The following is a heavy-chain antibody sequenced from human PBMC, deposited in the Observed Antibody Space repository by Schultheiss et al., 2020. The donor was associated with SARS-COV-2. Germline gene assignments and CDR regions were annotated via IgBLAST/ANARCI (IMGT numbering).Heavy chain of an antibody. J-gene: IGHJ5*02. Sequence: ASVKVSCKASGYTFTSYYMHWVRQAPGQGLEWMGRINPNSGGTNYAQKFQGRVTMTRDTSISTAYMELSRLRSDDTAVYYCARVYSYDDNWFDPWGQGTLVTVSS. D-gene: IGHD5-18*01. V-gene: IGHV1-2*06. CDR2: INPNSGGT. CDR1: GYTFTSYY. CDR3: ARVYSYDDNWFDP.